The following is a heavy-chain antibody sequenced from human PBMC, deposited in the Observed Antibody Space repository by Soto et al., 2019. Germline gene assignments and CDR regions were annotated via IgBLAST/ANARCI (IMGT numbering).Heavy chain of an antibody. D-gene: IGHD3-10*01. CDR1: GFIFSNYA. V-gene: IGHV3-23*01. Sequence: PGGSLRLSCAASGFIFSNYAMSWVRQAPGKGLEWVSSFGGGDDDRFFAESVKGRFTMSRDNSKNTLSLQMNSLRVEDTAIYYCAKDRMSYNSVWDPFDVWGQGTMVTVSS. CDR2: FGGGDDDR. CDR3: AKDRMSYNSVWDPFDV. J-gene: IGHJ3*01.